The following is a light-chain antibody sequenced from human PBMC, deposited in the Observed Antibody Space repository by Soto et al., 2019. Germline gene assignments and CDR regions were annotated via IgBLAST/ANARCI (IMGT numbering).Light chain of an antibody. Sequence: EIVLTQSPATLSLSPGEGATLSCRASQSVSSYLAWYQQKAGQAPRLLIYDASNRATGIPARFSGSGSGTDFPLPISSLEPEDFAVYFCQHRSNWPLTFGQGTRLEIK. J-gene: IGKJ5*01. CDR2: DAS. CDR1: QSVSSY. CDR3: QHRSNWPLT. V-gene: IGKV3-11*01.